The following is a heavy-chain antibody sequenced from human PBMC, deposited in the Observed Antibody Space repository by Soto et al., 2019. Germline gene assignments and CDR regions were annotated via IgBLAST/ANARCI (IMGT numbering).Heavy chain of an antibody. D-gene: IGHD3-16*02. CDR1: GGSISSSNW. Sequence: SETLSLTCAVSGGSISSSNWWSWIRQPPGKGLEWIGYIYFSESTSYNPSLKSRVTISGDKSKNQFSLRLTSVTAADTAVYYCGILDMITFGGVIGPNDAFDSWGQGKMVTVSS. J-gene: IGHJ3*02. V-gene: IGHV4-30-4*01. CDR2: IYFSEST. CDR3: GILDMITFGGVIGPNDAFDS.